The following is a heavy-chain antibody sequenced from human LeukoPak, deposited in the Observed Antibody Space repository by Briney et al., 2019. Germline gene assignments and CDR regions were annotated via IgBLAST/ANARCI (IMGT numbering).Heavy chain of an antibody. CDR3: ARAIAVAGSPDY. CDR2: ISSSSSYI. J-gene: IGHJ4*02. Sequence: PGGSLSLSCAASGFTFSSYSMNWVRQAPGKGLEWVSSISSSSSYIYYADSVKGRFTISRDNAKNSLYLQMNSLRAEDTAVYYCARAIAVAGSPDYWGQGTLVTVSS. V-gene: IGHV3-21*01. D-gene: IGHD6-19*01. CDR1: GFTFSSYS.